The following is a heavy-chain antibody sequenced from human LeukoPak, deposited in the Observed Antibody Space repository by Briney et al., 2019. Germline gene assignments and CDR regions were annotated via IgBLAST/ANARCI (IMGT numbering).Heavy chain of an antibody. J-gene: IGHJ6*02. D-gene: IGHD6-19*01. CDR2: ISGSGGST. Sequence: GGSLRLSCAASEFTFSSYAMSWVRQAPGKGLEWVSAISGSGGSTYYADSVKGRFTISRDNSKNTLYLQMNSLRAEDTAVYYCAKDRSVAAPLLGGMDVWGQGTTVTVSS. CDR1: EFTFSSYA. V-gene: IGHV3-23*01. CDR3: AKDRSVAAPLLGGMDV.